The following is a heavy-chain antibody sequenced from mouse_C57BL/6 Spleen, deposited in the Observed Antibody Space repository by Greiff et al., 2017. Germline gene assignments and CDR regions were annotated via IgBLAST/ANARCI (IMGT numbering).Heavy chain of an antibody. V-gene: IGHV5-9*01. CDR1: GFTFSSYT. Sequence: EVQLVESGGGLVKPGGSLKLSCAASGFTFSSYTMSWVRQTPEKRLEWVATISGGGGNTYYPDSVKGRFTISRDNAKNTLYLQMSSLRSEDTALYYCARGIYYGNYEYFDYWGQGTTLTVSS. J-gene: IGHJ2*01. D-gene: IGHD2-1*01. CDR2: ISGGGGNT. CDR3: ARGIYYGNYEYFDY.